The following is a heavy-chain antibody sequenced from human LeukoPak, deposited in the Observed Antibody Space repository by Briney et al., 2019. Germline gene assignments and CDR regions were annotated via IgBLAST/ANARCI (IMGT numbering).Heavy chain of an antibody. CDR1: GGSISSSSYY. V-gene: IGHV4-39*01. J-gene: IGHJ4*02. CDR2: NSGST. D-gene: IGHD2-2*01. CDR3: ARQLGYCSSTSCYADKVDY. Sequence: PSETLSLTCTVSGGSISSSSYYWGWIRQPPGKGLEWIGSNSGSTYYNPSLKSRVTISVDTSKNQFSLELSSVTAADTAVYYCARQLGYCSSTSCYADKVDYWGQGTLVTVSS.